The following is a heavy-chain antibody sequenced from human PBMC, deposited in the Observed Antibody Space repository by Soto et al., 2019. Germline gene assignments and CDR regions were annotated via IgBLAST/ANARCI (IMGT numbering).Heavy chain of an antibody. V-gene: IGHV1-69*02. D-gene: IGHD6-13*01. J-gene: IGHJ4*02. CDR1: GGTFSSYT. CDR2: IIPILGIA. Sequence: GASVKVSCKASGGTFSSYTISWVRQAPGQGLEWMGRIIPILGIANYAQKFQGRVTITADKSTSTAYMELSSLRSEDTAVYYCARAPRYSSSWGHFDYWGQGTLVTVSS. CDR3: ARAPRYSSSWGHFDY.